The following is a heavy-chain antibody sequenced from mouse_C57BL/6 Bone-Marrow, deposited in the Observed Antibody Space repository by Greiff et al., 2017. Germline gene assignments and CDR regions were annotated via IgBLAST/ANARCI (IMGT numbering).Heavy chain of an antibody. V-gene: IGHV5-4*03. J-gene: IGHJ4*01. D-gene: IGHD4-1*01. CDR3: ARGWDYYAMDY. CDR2: ISDGGSYT. CDR1: GFTFSSYA. Sequence: DVMLVESGGGLVKPGGSLKLSCAASGFTFSSYAMSWVRQTPEKRLEWVATISDGGSYTYYPDNVKGRFTISRDNAKNNLYLQMSHLKSEDTAMYYCARGWDYYAMDYWGQRTSGTVSS.